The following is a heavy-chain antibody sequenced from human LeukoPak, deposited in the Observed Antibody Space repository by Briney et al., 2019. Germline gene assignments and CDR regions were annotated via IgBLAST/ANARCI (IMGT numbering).Heavy chain of an antibody. Sequence: GGSLRLSCAASGFTFSSYWMHWVRQAPGKGLVWASRINSDGSSTSYADSVKGRFTISRDNAKNTLYLQMNSLRAEDTAVYYRARGVVRDFWSGYPNMDVWGKGTTVTVSS. J-gene: IGHJ6*03. V-gene: IGHV3-74*01. D-gene: IGHD3-3*01. CDR2: INSDGSST. CDR3: ARGVVRDFWSGYPNMDV. CDR1: GFTFSSYW.